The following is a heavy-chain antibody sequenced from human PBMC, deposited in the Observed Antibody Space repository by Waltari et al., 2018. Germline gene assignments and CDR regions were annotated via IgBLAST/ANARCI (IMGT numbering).Heavy chain of an antibody. J-gene: IGHJ6*02. CDR1: GFTFSSYA. V-gene: IGHV4-39*01. CDR3: ARRSTVTTGTYGMDV. Sequence: VQLVESGGGLVQPGGSLRLSCAASGFTFSSYAMSWVRQAPGKGLEWIGSIYYSGSTYYNPSLKSRVTISVDTSKNQFSLKLSSVTAADTAVYYCARRSTVTTGTYGMDVWGQGTTVTVSS. D-gene: IGHD4-17*01. CDR2: IYYSGST.